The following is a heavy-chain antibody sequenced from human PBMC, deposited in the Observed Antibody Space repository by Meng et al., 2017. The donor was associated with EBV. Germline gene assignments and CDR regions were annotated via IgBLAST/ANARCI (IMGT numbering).Heavy chain of an antibody. CDR1: GYTFTGYY. CDR2: INPNSGGT. J-gene: IGHJ4*02. CDR3: ARVGIAVAGTGDY. V-gene: IGHV1-2*06. D-gene: IGHD6-19*01. Sequence: QVQLVASGAEWKKPGASVKVSCKASGYTFTGYYMHWVRQAPGQGLEWMGRINPNSGGTNYAQKFQGRVTMTRDTSISTAYMELSRLRSDDTAVYYCARVGIAVAGTGDYWGQGTLVTVSS.